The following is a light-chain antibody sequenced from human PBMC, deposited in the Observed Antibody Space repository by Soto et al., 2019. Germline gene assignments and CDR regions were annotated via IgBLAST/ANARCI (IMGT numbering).Light chain of an antibody. V-gene: IGKV3-20*01. CDR3: QQYGSSSLVT. CDR1: QSVSSSY. CDR2: GAS. Sequence: EIVLTQSPGTLSLSPGERATLSSRASQSVSSSYLAWYQQKPGQAPRLLIYGASSRATGIPDRFSGSGSGTDFTLTISRLEPEDFAVYYCQQYGSSSLVTFGPGTKVDIK. J-gene: IGKJ3*01.